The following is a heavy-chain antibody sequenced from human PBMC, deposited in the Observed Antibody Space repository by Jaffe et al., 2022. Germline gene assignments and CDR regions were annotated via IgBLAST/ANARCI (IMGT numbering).Heavy chain of an antibody. Sequence: QVQLQESGPGLVKPSETLSLTCAVSGYSISSGYYWGWIRQPPGKGLEWIGSIYHSGSTYYNPSLKSRVTISVDTSKNQFSLKLSSVTAADTAVYYCARRLLWFGELLGNWYFDLWGRGTLVTVSS. D-gene: IGHD3-10*01. CDR1: GYSISSGYY. V-gene: IGHV4-38-2*01. CDR2: IYHSGST. J-gene: IGHJ2*01. CDR3: ARRLLWFGELLGNWYFDL.